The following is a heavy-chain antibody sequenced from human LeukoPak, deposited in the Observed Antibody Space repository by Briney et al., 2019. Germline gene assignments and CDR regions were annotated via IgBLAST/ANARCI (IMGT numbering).Heavy chain of an antibody. CDR3: ASYRGDFWSGYYSNWFDP. V-gene: IGHV3-74*01. Sequence: PGGSLRLSCAASGFTFSSYWMHWVRQAPGKGLVWVSHINSDGSSTSYADSVKGRFTISRDNAKNTLYLRMNSLRAEDTAVYYCASYRGDFWSGYYSNWFDPWGQGTLVTVSS. J-gene: IGHJ5*02. CDR1: GFTFSSYW. CDR2: INSDGSST. D-gene: IGHD3-3*01.